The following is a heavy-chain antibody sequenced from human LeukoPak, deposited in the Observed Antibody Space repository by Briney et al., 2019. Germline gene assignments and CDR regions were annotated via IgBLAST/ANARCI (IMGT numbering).Heavy chain of an antibody. CDR2: MNPNSGNT. D-gene: IGHD6-6*01. CDR3: ARQVESSMDV. CDR1: GYTFTSYD. V-gene: IGHV1-8*01. Sequence: GASVKVSCKASGYTFTSYDIHWVRQATGQGLKWMGWMNPNSGNTGYAQKFQGRVTMTRNTPISTAYMELSSLRSEDTAVYYCARQVESSMDVWGQGTTVTVSS. J-gene: IGHJ6*02.